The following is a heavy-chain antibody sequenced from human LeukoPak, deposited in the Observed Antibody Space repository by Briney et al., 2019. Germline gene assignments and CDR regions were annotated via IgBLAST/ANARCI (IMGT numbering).Heavy chain of an antibody. J-gene: IGHJ4*02. V-gene: IGHV4-59*01. CDR3: ARAVAGQTVGFDY. CDR1: GGSISSYY. Sequence: PSETLSLTCTVSGGSISSYYWSWIRQPPGKGLEWIGYIYYSGSTDYNPSLKSRVTISVDTSKNQFSLKLSSVTAADTAVYYCARAVAGQTVGFDYWGQGTLVTVSS. CDR2: IYYSGST. D-gene: IGHD6-19*01.